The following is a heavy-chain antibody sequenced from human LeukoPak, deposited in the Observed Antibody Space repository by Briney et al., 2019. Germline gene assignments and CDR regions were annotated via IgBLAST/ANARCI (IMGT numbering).Heavy chain of an antibody. CDR1: GFTFSSYW. Sequence: PGGSLRLSCAASGFTFSSYWMHWVRQAPGKGLVWVSRINSDGSSTSYADSVKGRFTISRDNAKNTLYLQMNSLRAEDTAVYYCARGGGYSSSWYSGGFDPWGQGTLVTVSS. D-gene: IGHD6-13*01. CDR2: INSDGSST. V-gene: IGHV3-74*01. J-gene: IGHJ5*02. CDR3: ARGGGYSSSWYSGGFDP.